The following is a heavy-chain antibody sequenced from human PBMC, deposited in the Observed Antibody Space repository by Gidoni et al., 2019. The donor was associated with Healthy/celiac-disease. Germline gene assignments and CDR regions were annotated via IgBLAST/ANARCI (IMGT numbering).Heavy chain of an antibody. D-gene: IGHD2-15*01. CDR3: ARGDCSGGSCYPAYYYYMDV. Sequence: QVQLVQSGAEVTKPGSSVKVSCKSSGGTFSSYAISWVRQAPGQGLEWMGGIIPIFGTANYAQKFQGRVTITADESTSTAYMELSSLRSEDTAVYYCARGDCSGGSCYPAYYYYMDVWGKGTTVTVSS. CDR2: IIPIFGTA. V-gene: IGHV1-69*01. J-gene: IGHJ6*03. CDR1: GGTFSSYA.